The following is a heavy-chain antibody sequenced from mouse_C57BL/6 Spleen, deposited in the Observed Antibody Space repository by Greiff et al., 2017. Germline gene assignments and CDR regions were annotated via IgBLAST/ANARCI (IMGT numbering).Heavy chain of an antibody. CDR1: GYAFSSYW. CDR3: ARGGYDYGSRPYYAMDD. V-gene: IGHV1-80*01. Sequence: QVQLKESGAELVKPGASVKISCKASGYAFSSYWMNWVKQRPGKGLEWIGQIYPGDGDTNYNGKFKGKATLTADKSSSTAYLQLSSLTSEDSAVYYCARGGYDYGSRPYYAMDDWGQGTSVTVSS. D-gene: IGHD1-1*01. CDR2: IYPGDGDT. J-gene: IGHJ4*01.